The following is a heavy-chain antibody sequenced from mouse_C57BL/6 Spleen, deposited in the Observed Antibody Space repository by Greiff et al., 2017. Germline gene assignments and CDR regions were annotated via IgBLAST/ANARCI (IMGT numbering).Heavy chain of an antibody. CDR1: GFSFNTYA. D-gene: IGHD4-1*01. V-gene: IGHV10-1*01. J-gene: IGHJ3*01. CDR2: IRSKSNNYAT. CDR3: VRQGNWAWFAY. Sequence: EVQVVESGGGLVQPKGSLKLSCAASGFSFNTYAMNWVRQAPGKGLEWVARIRSKSNNYATYYADSVKDRFTISRDDSESMLYLQMNNLKTEDTAMYFCVRQGNWAWFAYWGQGTLVTVSA.